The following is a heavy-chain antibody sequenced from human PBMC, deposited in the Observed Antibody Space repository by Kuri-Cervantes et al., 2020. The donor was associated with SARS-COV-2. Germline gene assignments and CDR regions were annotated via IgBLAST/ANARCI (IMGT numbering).Heavy chain of an antibody. CDR1: GFTFGDYA. J-gene: IGHJ3*02. CDR2: ISSSSSYI. V-gene: IGHV3-21*01. Sequence: GGSLRLSCAASGFTFGDYAMSWFRQAPGKGLEWVSSISSSSSYIFYADSVKGRFTISRDNAKNSLYLQMNSLRAEDTAVYYCARGRTFYYDRDAFDIWGQGTMVTVSS. CDR3: ARGRTFYYDRDAFDI. D-gene: IGHD3-22*01.